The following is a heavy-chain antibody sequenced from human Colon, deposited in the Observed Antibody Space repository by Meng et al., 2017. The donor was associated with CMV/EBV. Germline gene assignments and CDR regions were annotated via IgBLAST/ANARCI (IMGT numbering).Heavy chain of an antibody. J-gene: IGHJ4*02. CDR1: GFSFVSHT. V-gene: IGHV3-48*03. D-gene: IGHD4-23*01. Sequence: GESLKISCATSGFSFVSHTINWVRQAPGKGLEWVSYISPSSNSVYYADSVRGRFTVSRDNAKNSLYLQMNSLRADDTAIYYCARAAVGGNEGIDYWGQGTLVTVSS. CDR2: ISPSSNSV. CDR3: ARAAVGGNEGIDY.